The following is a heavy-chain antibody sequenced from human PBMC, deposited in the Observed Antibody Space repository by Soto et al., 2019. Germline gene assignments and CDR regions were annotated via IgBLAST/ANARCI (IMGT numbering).Heavy chain of an antibody. D-gene: IGHD3-10*01. CDR2: ISSSSSYI. CDR3: ARDRGPDFPFDY. CDR1: GFTFSSYS. V-gene: IGHV3-21*01. Sequence: GSLRLSCAASGFTFSSYSMNWVRQAPGKGLEWVSSISSSSSYIYYADSVKGRFTISRDNAKNSLYLQMNSLRAEDTAVYYCARDRGPDFPFDYWGQGTLVTVSS. J-gene: IGHJ4*02.